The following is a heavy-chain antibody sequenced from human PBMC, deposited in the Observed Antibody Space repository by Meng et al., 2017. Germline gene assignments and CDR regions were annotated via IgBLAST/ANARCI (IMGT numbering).Heavy chain of an antibody. J-gene: IGHJ4*02. CDR2: IDPRSGDT. CDR3: VRDEDISAAGKLFGDY. Sequence: QVRRGSPGAAVNNPGALLKAPFKPSGSTFTADWLHCVRQAPGQGLDWMGRIDPRSGDTQYAQKFQGRVTMTRDTSISTTYMELSRLRSDDTAVYYCVRDEDISAAGKLFGDYWGQGTLVTVSS. CDR1: GSTFTADW. V-gene: IGHV1-2*06. D-gene: IGHD6-13*01.